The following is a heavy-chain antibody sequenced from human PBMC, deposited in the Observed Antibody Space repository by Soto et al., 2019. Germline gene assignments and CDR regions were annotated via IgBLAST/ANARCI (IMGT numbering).Heavy chain of an antibody. V-gene: IGHV1-69*01. J-gene: IGHJ3*02. CDR1: GGTFSSYA. D-gene: IGHD1-1*01. CDR3: SHNALRPERPRPDGFDI. CDR2: IIPMTGST. Sequence: QVQLVQSGAEVRKPGSSVKVSCKSSGGTFSSYAINWVRQAPGQGLEWMGGIIPMTGSTTYAQKFLDRVTITADASTSTAYLELRSLRSDDTAVFYCSHNALRPERPRPDGFDIWGRGTVVSVS.